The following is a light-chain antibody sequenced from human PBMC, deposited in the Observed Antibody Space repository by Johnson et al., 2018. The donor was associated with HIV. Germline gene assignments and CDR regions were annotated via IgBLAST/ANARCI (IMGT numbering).Light chain of an antibody. J-gene: IGLJ1*01. CDR1: IANIGNYY. V-gene: IGLV1-51*01. CDR3: GTWDSSLSAFPSV. CDR2: DNN. Sequence: QFVLTQPPSVSAAPGQRVTISCSGGIANIGNYYVSWYQHHPGTAPKLLIYDNNKRPSGIPGRFSGSKSGTSATLDITGLQTGDEADNYCGTWDSSLSAFPSVFRTGTKVTVL.